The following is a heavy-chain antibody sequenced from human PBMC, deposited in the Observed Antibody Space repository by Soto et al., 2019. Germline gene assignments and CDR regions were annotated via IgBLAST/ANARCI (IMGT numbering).Heavy chain of an antibody. V-gene: IGHV4-59*01. CDR1: GGSISSYY. J-gene: IGHJ6*02. CDR2: MYYSGST. Sequence: SETLSLTCTVSGGSISSYYWSWIRQPPGKGLEWIGYMYYSGSTNYNPSLKSRVTISVDTSKNQFSLTLSSVTAADTAVYYCARVGYSNYEGYGMDVWGQGTTVTVSS. CDR3: ARVGYSNYEGYGMDV. D-gene: IGHD4-4*01.